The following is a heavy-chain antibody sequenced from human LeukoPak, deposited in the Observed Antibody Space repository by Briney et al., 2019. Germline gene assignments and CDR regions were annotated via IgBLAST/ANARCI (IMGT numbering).Heavy chain of an antibody. D-gene: IGHD6-19*01. Sequence: ASVKVSCKASGYTFTSYGISWVRQAPGQGLEWMGWISAYNGNTNYAQKFQGRVTITADESTSTAYMELSSLRSEDTAVYYCARGTSTVAGTTRFDYWGQGTLVTVSS. CDR2: ISAYNGNT. CDR3: ARGTSTVAGTTRFDY. J-gene: IGHJ4*02. V-gene: IGHV1-18*01. CDR1: GYTFTSYG.